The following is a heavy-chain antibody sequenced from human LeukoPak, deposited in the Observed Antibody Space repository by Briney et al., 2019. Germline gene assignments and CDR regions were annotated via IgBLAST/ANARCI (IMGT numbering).Heavy chain of an antibody. CDR3: ARGPGTWYYY. V-gene: IGHV4-39*07. D-gene: IGHD6-13*01. CDR1: GGSVSSGSYY. Sequence: SETLSLTCTVSGGSVSSGSYYWSWIRQPPGKGLEWIGEINHSGSTNYNPSLKSRVTISIDTSKNQFSLKLSSVTAADTAVYYCARGPGTWYYYWGQGTLVTVSS. J-gene: IGHJ4*02. CDR2: INHSGST.